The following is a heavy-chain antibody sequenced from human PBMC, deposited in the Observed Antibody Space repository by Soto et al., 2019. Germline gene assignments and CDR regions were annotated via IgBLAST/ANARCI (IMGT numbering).Heavy chain of an antibody. Sequence: VGSLRLSCEASGFTVSGNYMSWVRQAPGKGLECVSVLHSGGDTFYADSVKGRFTISRDKYKNTLYLQMNSLRAEDTAVYFCARDQLKGPAWYFDLWGRGTLVTVSS. V-gene: IGHV3-53*01. J-gene: IGHJ2*01. CDR2: LHSGGDT. CDR1: GFTVSGNY. CDR3: ARDQLKGPAWYFDL.